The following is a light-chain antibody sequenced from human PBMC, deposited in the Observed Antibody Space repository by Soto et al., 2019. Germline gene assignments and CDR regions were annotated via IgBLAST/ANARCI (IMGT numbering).Light chain of an antibody. V-gene: IGKV1-16*02. J-gene: IGKJ4*01. Sequence: DIQMTQSPSSLSASVGDTVTITCRASQGINDFLAWFQQKPGKAPKSLISAASSLQSGVPSKFSGSGSDRDFTRTISSLQPEDSATYYCQQYHSYPVTFGGGTKVEIK. CDR3: QQYHSYPVT. CDR1: QGINDF. CDR2: AAS.